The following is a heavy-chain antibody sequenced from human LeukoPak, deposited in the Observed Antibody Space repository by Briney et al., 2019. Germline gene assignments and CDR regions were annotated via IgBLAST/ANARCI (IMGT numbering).Heavy chain of an antibody. J-gene: IGHJ4*02. CDR2: ITGSGGNT. V-gene: IGHV3-23*01. Sequence: GGSLRLSCAASGFTFSNYAMSWVRQAPGKGLEWVSAITGSGGNTYYADSVKGRFTISRDNSKNTVFLQMNGLRAEDTAVYYCAKWGDYDVLTGYYVSDYWGQGTLVTVSS. CDR3: AKWGDYDVLTGYYVSDY. D-gene: IGHD3-9*01. CDR1: GFTFSNYA.